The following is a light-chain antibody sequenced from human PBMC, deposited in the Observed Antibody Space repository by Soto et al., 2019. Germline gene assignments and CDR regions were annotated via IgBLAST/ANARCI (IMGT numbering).Light chain of an antibody. Sequence: EIVLTQFPATLSLSPGDRATLSCRASQSVPSYLAWYQQKPGQSPRLLVYDISNRATGIPARFTGSGSGTDVTIPISSREPEDSAVYYCKQRNAWPRNTFGQGTKLEI. CDR3: KQRNAWPRNT. CDR1: QSVPSY. J-gene: IGKJ2*01. CDR2: DIS. V-gene: IGKV3-11*01.